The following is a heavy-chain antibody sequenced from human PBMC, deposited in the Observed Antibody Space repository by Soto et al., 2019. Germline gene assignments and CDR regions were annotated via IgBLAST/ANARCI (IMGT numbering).Heavy chain of an antibody. Sequence: GGGLRLSCAASGCSFSNAYVIWVRQTPGKGLEWVGRIKSKTDGGTTDYAAPVKGRCTISRDDSKNTLYLQINSLKTEDTAVYYCTKGLTAAGLRFLEWLFVYWGQG. CDR1: GCSFSNAY. CDR2: IKSKTDGGTT. D-gene: IGHD3-3*01. V-gene: IGHV3-15*07. CDR3: TKGLTAAGLRFLEWLFVY. J-gene: IGHJ4*02.